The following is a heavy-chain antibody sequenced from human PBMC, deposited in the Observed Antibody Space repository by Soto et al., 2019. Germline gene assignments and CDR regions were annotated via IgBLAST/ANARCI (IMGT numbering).Heavy chain of an antibody. V-gene: IGHV1-18*01. J-gene: IGHJ6*03. Sequence: ASVKVSCKASGYTFTSNGISSVRQAHGQGLEWMGWISAYNGNTNYAQKLQGRVTMTTDTSTSTAYMELRSLRSDDTAVYYCARDWDIVVVPAAFYYMDVWGKGTTVTVSS. CDR3: ARDWDIVVVPAAFYYMDV. CDR1: GYTFTSNG. CDR2: ISAYNGNT. D-gene: IGHD2-2*01.